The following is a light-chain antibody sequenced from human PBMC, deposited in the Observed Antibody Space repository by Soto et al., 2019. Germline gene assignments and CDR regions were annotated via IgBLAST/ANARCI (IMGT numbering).Light chain of an antibody. CDR3: QHMRT. J-gene: IGKJ1*01. Sequence: DIQMTQSPSTLSASIGDRVTITCRASQNINNWIAWYQQKPGKAPKFLMYDDSTLESGVPSRFSGSGFGTEFSLTISSLQPEDFGSYYCQHMRTFGQGTKVDIK. V-gene: IGKV1-5*01. CDR1: QNINNW. CDR2: DDS.